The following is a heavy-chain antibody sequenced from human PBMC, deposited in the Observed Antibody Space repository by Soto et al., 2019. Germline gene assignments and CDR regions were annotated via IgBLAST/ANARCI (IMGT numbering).Heavy chain of an antibody. Sequence: EVQLVQSGAEVKKPGESLKISCKGSGYSFTSYWIGWVRQMPGKGLEWMGIIYPGDSDTRYSPSFQGQVTISADKSISTAYLQWSSLKASDTAMYYCATGSGSYDNTYYYYGMDVWGQGTTVTVSS. CDR3: ATGSGSYDNTYYYYGMDV. CDR2: IYPGDSDT. CDR1: GYSFTSYW. V-gene: IGHV5-51*01. D-gene: IGHD3-10*01. J-gene: IGHJ6*02.